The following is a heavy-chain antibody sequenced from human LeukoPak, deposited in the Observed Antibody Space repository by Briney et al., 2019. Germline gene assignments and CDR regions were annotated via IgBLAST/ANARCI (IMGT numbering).Heavy chain of an antibody. Sequence: GGSLRLSCAASGFTFSSYWMHWVRQGPGKWLVWVSRIYSDGSRTTYADSVKGRFTISGDNAKNTLYLQMNSLRVEDTAMYYCTRSGRGGAFDIWGRGTMVTVSS. J-gene: IGHJ3*02. CDR2: IYSDGSRT. CDR3: TRSGRGGAFDI. CDR1: GFTFSSYW. V-gene: IGHV3-74*01. D-gene: IGHD1-26*01.